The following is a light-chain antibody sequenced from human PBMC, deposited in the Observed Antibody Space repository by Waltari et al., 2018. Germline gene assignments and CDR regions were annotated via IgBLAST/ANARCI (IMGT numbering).Light chain of an antibody. Sequence: EIVLTQSPGTLSLSPGERATLSCRASQSVRNSYLAWYQQKPGQAPGLLIYGASSRATDSPDRFSGSGSGTDFTLTISRLGPEDFALYDCQQYGTSPFTFGPGTKVDIK. V-gene: IGKV3-20*01. CDR3: QQYGTSPFT. CDR2: GAS. CDR1: QSVRNSY. J-gene: IGKJ3*01.